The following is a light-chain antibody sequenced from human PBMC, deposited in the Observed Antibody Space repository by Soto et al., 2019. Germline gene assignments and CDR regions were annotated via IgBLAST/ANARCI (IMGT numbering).Light chain of an antibody. CDR3: MPALHTPWT. V-gene: IGKV2-28*01. J-gene: IGKJ1*01. CDR1: QSLLHSVGYKY. Sequence: DIVMTQSPLSLPVTPGESASISCRCSQSLLHSVGYKYLDWYLEEPGQSPQLLIYLGPPGTGGVTNMFSNSVDSTYFTVDIRRVEAKDGCFCYCMPALHTPWTVG. CDR2: LGP.